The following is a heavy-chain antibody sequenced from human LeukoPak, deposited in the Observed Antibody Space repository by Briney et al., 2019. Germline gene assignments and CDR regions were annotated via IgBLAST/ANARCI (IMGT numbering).Heavy chain of an antibody. V-gene: IGHV1-2*02. J-gene: IGHJ4*02. CDR2: IDPHSGGT. CDR1: GYTFTGYY. CDR3: ARGGDIVIVPAAMSFDY. D-gene: IGHD2-2*01. Sequence: GASVKVSCKTSGYTFTGYYIHWVRQAPGQGLEWMGWIDPHSGGTNYAQKFQGRVTMTRDTSISTAYMELGRLRSDDTAVYYCARGGDIVIVPAAMSFDYWGQGTLVTVSS.